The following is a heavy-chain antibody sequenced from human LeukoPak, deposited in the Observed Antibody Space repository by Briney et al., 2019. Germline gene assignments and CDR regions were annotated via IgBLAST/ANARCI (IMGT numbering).Heavy chain of an antibody. V-gene: IGHV1-2*02. J-gene: IGHJ4*02. Sequence: ASVKVSCKASGYTFTGYYMHWVRQAPGQGLEWMGWINPNSGGTNYAQKFQGRVTMTRDTSISTAYMELSRLRSDDTAVYYCARVCRDGYNRCFDYWGQGTLVTVSS. CDR2: INPNSGGT. CDR1: GYTFTGYY. CDR3: ARVCRDGYNRCFDY. D-gene: IGHD5-24*01.